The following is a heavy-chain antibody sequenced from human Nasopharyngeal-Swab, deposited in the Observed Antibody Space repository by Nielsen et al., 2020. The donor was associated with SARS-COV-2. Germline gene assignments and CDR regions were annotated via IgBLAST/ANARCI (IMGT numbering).Heavy chain of an antibody. V-gene: IGHV3-23*01. J-gene: IGHJ4*02. CDR1: GFTYSPYA. CDR3: AKGVGYGDTGCFDE. D-gene: IGHD4-17*01. Sequence: GGSLRLSCVASGFTYSPYAMSWVRLATGKGLEWAPGISGSGDNTYYSDSVMGRFTISRDNAMDTLYLQMNSPRLDDTAVYYCAKGVGYGDTGCFDEWGQGTLVTASS. CDR2: ISGSGDNT.